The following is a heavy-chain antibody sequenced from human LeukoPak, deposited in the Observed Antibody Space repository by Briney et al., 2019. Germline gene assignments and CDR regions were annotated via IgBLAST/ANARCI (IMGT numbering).Heavy chain of an antibody. J-gene: IGHJ4*02. CDR3: ARGPGYCSSTSCYFRHFDY. D-gene: IGHD2-2*01. V-gene: IGHV4-30-2*01. Sequence: SETLSLTCTVSGGSISSGGYYWSWIRQPPGKGLEWIGYIYHSGSTYYNPSLKSRVTISVDRSKNQFSLKLSSVTAADTAVYYCARGPGYCSSTSCYFRHFDYWGQGTLVTVSS. CDR2: IYHSGST. CDR1: GGSISSGGYY.